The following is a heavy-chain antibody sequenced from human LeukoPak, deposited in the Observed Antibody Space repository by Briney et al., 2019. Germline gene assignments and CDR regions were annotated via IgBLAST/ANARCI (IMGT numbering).Heavy chain of an antibody. D-gene: IGHD3-16*01. CDR2: ISSSGSTI. CDR3: ARDQLGEGYYFDF. CDR1: GFTFSDYY. J-gene: IGHJ4*02. Sequence: GGSLRLSCAASGFTFSDYYMSWIRQAPGKGLEWVSYISSSGSTIYYADSVKGRFAISRDNSKNTLYLEMNSLRTEDTAVYYCARDQLGEGYYFDFWGQGTLVTVSS. V-gene: IGHV3-11*04.